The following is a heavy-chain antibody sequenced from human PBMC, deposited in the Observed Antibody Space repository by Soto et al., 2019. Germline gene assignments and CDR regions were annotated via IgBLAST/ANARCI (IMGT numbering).Heavy chain of an antibody. D-gene: IGHD2-21*01. V-gene: IGHV3-15*01. CDR3: AKVRLWYALLRDHDVMAV. CDR2: IKSKTDGGTT. Sequence: GSLRLSCAASGFTFSSYALRWVRQAPGKGLEWVGRIKSKTDGGTTDYAAPVKGRFTISRDNSKNTLYLQMNSLRAEDTAVYYCAKVRLWYALLRDHDVMAVPGQGTTVIVS. CDR1: GFTFSSYA. J-gene: IGHJ6*02.